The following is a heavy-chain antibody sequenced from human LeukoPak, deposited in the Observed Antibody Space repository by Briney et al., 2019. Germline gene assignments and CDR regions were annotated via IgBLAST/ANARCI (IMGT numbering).Heavy chain of an antibody. CDR2: ISPGGGTT. CDR3: AKVRSGSANWALRIFDN. CDR1: GFAFGSEA. J-gene: IGHJ4*02. V-gene: IGHV3-23*01. D-gene: IGHD1-1*01. Sequence: GGSLRLSCAVSGFAFGSEAMSWVRQSPAKGLEWVASISPGGGTTYYADYVKGRFTISRDNSNNTLYVQMNSLRAEDTAVYYCAKVRSGSANWALRIFDNWGQGTLVTVSS.